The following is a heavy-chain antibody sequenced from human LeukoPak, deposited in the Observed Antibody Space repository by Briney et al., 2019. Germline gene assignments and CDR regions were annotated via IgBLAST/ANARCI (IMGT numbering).Heavy chain of an antibody. V-gene: IGHV3-30-3*01. J-gene: IGHJ4*02. CDR2: ISYDGSNK. CDR1: GFTFSSYA. Sequence: GGSLRLSCAASGFTFSSYAMHWVRQAPGKGLEWVAVISYDGSNKYYADSVKGRFTISRDNSKNTLYLQMNSLRAEDTAVYYCAKGHGSGAPDYWGQGTLVTVSS. CDR3: AKGHGSGAPDY. D-gene: IGHD3-10*01.